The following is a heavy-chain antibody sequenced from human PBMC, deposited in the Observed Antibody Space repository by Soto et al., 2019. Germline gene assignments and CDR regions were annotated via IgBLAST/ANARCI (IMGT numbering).Heavy chain of an antibody. J-gene: IGHJ4*02. Sequence: EVQLLKSGGGLVQPGGSLRLSCVASGFTFKNYDMRWVRQAPGKGLEWVSGISGSGAITYYADSVRGRFTISRDNSKNTLYLQLNSLRAEDTAIYYCAKDRQFRSYYESAGHYNNWGQGTLVTVSS. D-gene: IGHD3-10*01. CDR2: ISGSGAIT. V-gene: IGHV3-23*01. CDR3: AKDRQFRSYYESAGHYNN. CDR1: GFTFKNYD.